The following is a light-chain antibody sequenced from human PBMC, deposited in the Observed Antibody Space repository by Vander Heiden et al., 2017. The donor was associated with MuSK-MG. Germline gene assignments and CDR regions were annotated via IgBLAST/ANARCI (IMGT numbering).Light chain of an antibody. J-gene: IGKJ1*01. CDR2: GAS. CDR1: QAIWDS. Sequence: DIPMTHSPSSLSASVGDRVNITCRASQAIWDSLAWYQQKPGRAPNVLIYGASYLESGVSSRFSGGGSGTDYTLTIGSLQPEDFATYYCQQYYSDPPTFGQGTRVDIK. V-gene: IGKV1-NL1*01. CDR3: QQYYSDPPT.